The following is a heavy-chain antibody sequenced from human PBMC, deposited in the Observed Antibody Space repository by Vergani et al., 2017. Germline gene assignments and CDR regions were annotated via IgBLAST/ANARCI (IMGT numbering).Heavy chain of an antibody. J-gene: IGHJ4*02. CDR2: IKQDGSEK. V-gene: IGHV3-7*01. CDR1: GFTFSSYW. Sequence: EVQLVESGGGLVQPGGSLRLSCAASGFTFSSYWMSWVRQAPGKGLEWVANIKQDGSEKYYVDSVKGRFTISRDNAKNSLYLQINSLRAEDTAVYYCARDSSPLAKIAAAEDYWGQGTLVTVSS. D-gene: IGHD6-13*01. CDR3: ARDSSPLAKIAAAEDY.